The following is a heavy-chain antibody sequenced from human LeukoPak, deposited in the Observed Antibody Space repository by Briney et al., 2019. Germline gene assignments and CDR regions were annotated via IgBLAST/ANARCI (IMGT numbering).Heavy chain of an antibody. CDR3: ARGRYYDSSGYYPRRYAFDI. V-gene: IGHV1-8*01. D-gene: IGHD3-22*01. CDR1: GYTFTSYD. CDR2: MNPNSGNT. J-gene: IGHJ3*02. Sequence: GASVKVSCKASGYTFTSYDINWVRQATGQGLEWMGWMNPNSGNTGYAQKLQGRVTMTRNTSISTAYMELSSLRSEDTAVYYCARGRYYDSSGYYPRRYAFDIWGQGTMVTVSS.